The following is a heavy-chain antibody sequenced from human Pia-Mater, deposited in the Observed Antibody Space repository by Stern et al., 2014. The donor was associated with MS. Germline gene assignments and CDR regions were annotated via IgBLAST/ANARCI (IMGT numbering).Heavy chain of an antibody. CDR2: INTYNGDT. J-gene: IGHJ4*02. CDR1: GYTFLSYG. D-gene: IGHD1-26*01. Sequence: VQLVQSGAEVKKPRASVKVSCTTSGYTFLSYGITWVRQAPGKGPEWMGWINTYNGDTNYAQKLQGRVTMTTDRSTSTVYMELRSLRSGDTAIYYCAKGWEMHNWGQGTLVTVSS. CDR3: AKGWEMHN. V-gene: IGHV1-18*01.